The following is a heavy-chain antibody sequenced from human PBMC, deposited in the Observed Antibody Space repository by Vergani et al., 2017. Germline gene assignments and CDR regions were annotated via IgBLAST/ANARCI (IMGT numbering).Heavy chain of an antibody. J-gene: IGHJ2*01. CDR1: GFTFSSYA. D-gene: IGHD1-26*01. V-gene: IGHV3-23*01. Sequence: EVQLLESGGGLVQPGGSLRLSCAASGFTFSSYAMSWVRQAPGKGLEWVSAFSGSGGSTYYADSVKGRFTISRDNSKNTLYLQMNSLRAEDTAVYYCAKDRESGSPPFDPYFDLWGRGTLVTVSS. CDR2: FSGSGGST. CDR3: AKDRESGSPPFDPYFDL.